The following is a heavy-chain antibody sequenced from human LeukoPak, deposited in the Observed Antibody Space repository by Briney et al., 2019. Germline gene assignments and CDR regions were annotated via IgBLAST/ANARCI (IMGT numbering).Heavy chain of an antibody. CDR1: GYTFTSYG. V-gene: IGHV1-18*01. CDR2: ISAYNGNT. Sequence: GASVKVSCKASGYTFTSYGISWVRQAPGQGLEWMGRISAYNGNTNYAQKLQGRVTMTTDTSTSTAYMELRSLRSDDTAVYYCARDREYSSSSRPNYYYYYYMDVWGKGTTVTVSS. D-gene: IGHD6-6*01. CDR3: ARDREYSSSSRPNYYYYYYMDV. J-gene: IGHJ6*03.